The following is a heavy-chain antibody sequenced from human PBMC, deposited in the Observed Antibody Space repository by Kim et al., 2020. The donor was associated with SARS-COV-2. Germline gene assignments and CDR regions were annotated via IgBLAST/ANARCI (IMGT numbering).Heavy chain of an antibody. V-gene: IGHV3-73*01. CDR1: GFTVSDSA. CDR2: IRSKANSYAT. Sequence: GGSLRLSCGASGFTVSDSAMYWVRQASGKGLEWVGRIRSKANSYATAYAASVKGRFTISRDDSKNTAYLQMNSLKAEDTAIYYCTRVPPYSNSWWDAFDIWGQGTMVTVSS. D-gene: IGHD6-13*01. CDR3: TRVPPYSNSWWDAFDI. J-gene: IGHJ3*02.